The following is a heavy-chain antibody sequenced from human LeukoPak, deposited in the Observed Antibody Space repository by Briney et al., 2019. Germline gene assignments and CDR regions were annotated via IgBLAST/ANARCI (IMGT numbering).Heavy chain of an antibody. V-gene: IGHV3-23*01. CDR2: ISGSGGST. D-gene: IGHD6-25*01. Sequence: GGSLRLSCVVSGFTVSSNYMTWVRQAPGKGLEWISAISGSGGSTYYADSVKGRFTISRDNSKNTLYLQMNSLRAEDTAAYYCANAAIPSYYYYYYGMDVWGQGTTVTVSS. J-gene: IGHJ6*02. CDR1: GFTVSSNY. CDR3: ANAAIPSYYYYYYGMDV.